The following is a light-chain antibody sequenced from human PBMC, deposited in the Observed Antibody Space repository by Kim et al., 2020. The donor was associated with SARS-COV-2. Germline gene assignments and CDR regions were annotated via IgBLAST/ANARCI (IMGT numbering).Light chain of an antibody. CDR3: SSYTSSSTLEGV. Sequence: SITIACTGTSSDVCGYNYVSWYQQHPGKAPKLMIYDVSNRPSGVSNRFSGSKSGNTASLTISGLQAEDEADYYCSSYTSSSTLEGVFGTGTKVTVL. CDR1: SSDVCGYNY. CDR2: DVS. V-gene: IGLV2-14*03. J-gene: IGLJ1*01.